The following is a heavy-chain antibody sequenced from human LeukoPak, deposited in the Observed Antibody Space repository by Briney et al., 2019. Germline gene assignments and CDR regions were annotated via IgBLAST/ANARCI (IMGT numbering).Heavy chain of an antibody. CDR1: GYTFTNYY. Sequence: ASVKVSCKASGYTFTNYYMHWVRQAPGQGLEWMGIINPSGGSTSYAQKFQGRVTMTRDTSTCTVYMELSSLRSEDTAVYYCARGGYCSGGSCLFDYWGLGTLVTVSS. CDR2: INPSGGST. V-gene: IGHV1-46*01. D-gene: IGHD2-15*01. CDR3: ARGGYCSGGSCLFDY. J-gene: IGHJ4*02.